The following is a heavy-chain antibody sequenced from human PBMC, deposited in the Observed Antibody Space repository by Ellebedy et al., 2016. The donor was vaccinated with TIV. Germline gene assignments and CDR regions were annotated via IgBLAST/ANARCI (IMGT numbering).Heavy chain of an antibody. J-gene: IGHJ4*02. V-gene: IGHV3-23*01. CDR1: GFTFSSYA. Sequence: GGSLRLSXAASGFTFSSYAMSWVRHAPGKGLEWVSAIRGSGGSTYYADSVKGRFTISRDNSKNTLYLQMNSLRAEDTAVYYCAKGQETTVVTKVPFDYWGQGTLVTVSS. CDR2: IRGSGGST. D-gene: IGHD4-23*01. CDR3: AKGQETTVVTKVPFDY.